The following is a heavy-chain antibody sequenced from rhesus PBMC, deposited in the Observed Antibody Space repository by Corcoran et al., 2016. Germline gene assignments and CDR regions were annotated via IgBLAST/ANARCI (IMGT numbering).Heavy chain of an antibody. CDR3: ARERTSGWS. V-gene: IGHV4-173*01. Sequence: QLHLQESGPGLVEPSETLSLTCAVSGGSISRYLWSWFRQPPGKGLEWIGRISGSGGATIYNPSLKSRVTISMDTSKNQLSLKLISVTAADTAVYYCARERTSGWSWGQGVLVTVSS. J-gene: IGHJ4*01. D-gene: IGHD6S26*01. CDR1: GGSISRYL. CDR2: ISGSGGAT.